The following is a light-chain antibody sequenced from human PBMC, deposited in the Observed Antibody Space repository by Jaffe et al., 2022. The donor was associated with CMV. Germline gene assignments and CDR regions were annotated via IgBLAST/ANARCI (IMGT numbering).Light chain of an antibody. CDR2: GAS. CDR1: QSISSTY. Sequence: EIVLTQSPGTLSLSPGERATLSCRASQSISSTYLAWYQQKPGQAPSLLIYGASSRASGIPDRFSGSGSGTDFTLTISRLEPEDFAVYYCQQYYNSRTFGQGTKVEIK. CDR3: QQYYNSRT. V-gene: IGKV3-20*01. J-gene: IGKJ1*01.